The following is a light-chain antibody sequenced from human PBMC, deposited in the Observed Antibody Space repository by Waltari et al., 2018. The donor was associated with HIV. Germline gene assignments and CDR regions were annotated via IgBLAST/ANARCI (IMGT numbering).Light chain of an antibody. J-gene: IGKJ2*01. CDR1: QSVIRN. Sequence: EIVMTQSPATLSVPPGERAILSCRASQSVIRNLAWYQQKPGQAPRPGSVAVGLGQSSLYPFSGLQSEDSAVYYCQQYNNWYTFGQGTKVEIK. V-gene: IGKV3-15*01. CDR3: QQYNNWYT.